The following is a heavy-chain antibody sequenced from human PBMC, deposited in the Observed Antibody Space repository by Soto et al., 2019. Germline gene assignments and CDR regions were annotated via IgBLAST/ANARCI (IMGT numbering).Heavy chain of an antibody. J-gene: IGHJ1*01. CDR1: GFTFSTYA. D-gene: IGHD3-3*02. V-gene: IGHV3-23*01. Sequence: QPGGSLRLSCVGSGFTFSTYAMSWVRQAPGKGLEWVSSISGSGDTTYYTDSVKGRFAISRDNSKNTLYLQMSSLRAEDTAGYYCARGYINIDQWGRGALVTVSS. CDR3: ARGYINIDQ. CDR2: ISGSGDTT.